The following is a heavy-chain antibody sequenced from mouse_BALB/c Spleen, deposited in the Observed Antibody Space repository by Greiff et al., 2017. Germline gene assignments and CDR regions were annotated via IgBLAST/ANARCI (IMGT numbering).Heavy chain of an antibody. CDR3: ARGFAY. Sequence: EVQLVESGGGLVQPGGSLKLSCAASGFTFSSYTMSWVRQTPVKRLEWVAYISNGGGSTYYPDTVKGRFTISRDNAKNTLYLQMSSLKSEDTAMYYCARGFAYWGQGTLVTVSA. CDR1: GFTFSSYT. V-gene: IGHV5-12-2*01. J-gene: IGHJ3*01. CDR2: ISNGGGST.